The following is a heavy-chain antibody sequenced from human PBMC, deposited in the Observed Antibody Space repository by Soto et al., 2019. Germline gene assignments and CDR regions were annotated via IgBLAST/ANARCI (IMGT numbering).Heavy chain of an antibody. D-gene: IGHD5-12*01. J-gene: IGHJ4*02. V-gene: IGHV4-34*01. Sequence: QVQLQQWGAGLLKPSETLSLTCAVYGGSFSGYYWSWIRQPPGKGLEWIGEINHSGSTNYNPSLKSRVTIXVXTXXNQFSLKVSSVTAADTAVYYCARGVAKVVTSYFDYWGQGTLVTVSS. CDR1: GGSFSGYY. CDR2: INHSGST. CDR3: ARGVAKVVTSYFDY.